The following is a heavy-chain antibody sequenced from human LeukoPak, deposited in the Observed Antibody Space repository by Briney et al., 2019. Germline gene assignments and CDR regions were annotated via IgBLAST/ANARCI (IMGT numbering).Heavy chain of an antibody. CDR1: GFTFSDFA. CDR3: AKVAHSGSYGLFDS. V-gene: IGHV3-23*01. CDR2: ISSNGGST. J-gene: IGHJ4*01. D-gene: IGHD1-26*01. Sequence: PGGSLRLSCAASGFTFSDFAMSWVRQTPGKGLQWVSAISSNGGSTYYADSVKGRFTVSRDMSTNTLYLQMNGLRAGDTAVYYCAKVAHSGSYGLFDSWGQGALVTVSS.